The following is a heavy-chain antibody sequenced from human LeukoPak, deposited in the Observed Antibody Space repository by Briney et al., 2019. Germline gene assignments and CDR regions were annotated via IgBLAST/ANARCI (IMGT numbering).Heavy chain of an antibody. CDR2: IYYSGST. V-gene: IGHV4-59*12. CDR3: ARAQITAYYYDSSGYYYGY. Sequence: SETLSLTCTVSGGSISSYYWSWIRQPPGKGLEWIGYIYYSGSTNYNPSLKSRVTISVDTSKNQFSLKLSSVTAADTAVYYCARAQITAYYYDSSGYYYGYWGQGTLVTVSS. CDR1: GGSISSYY. D-gene: IGHD3-22*01. J-gene: IGHJ4*02.